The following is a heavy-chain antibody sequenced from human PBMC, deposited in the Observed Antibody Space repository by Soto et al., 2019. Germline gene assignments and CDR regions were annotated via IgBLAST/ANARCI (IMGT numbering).Heavy chain of an antibody. V-gene: IGHV3-21*01. CDR3: ARDRQTDKDAFDI. CDR2: ISSSSSYI. Sequence: PGGSLRLSCAASGFTFSSYSMNWVRQAPGKGLEWVSSISSSSSYIYYADSVKGRFTTSRDNAKNSLYLQMNSLRAEDTAVYYCARDRQTDKDAFDIWGQGTMVTVSS. CDR1: GFTFSSYS. D-gene: IGHD2-15*01. J-gene: IGHJ3*02.